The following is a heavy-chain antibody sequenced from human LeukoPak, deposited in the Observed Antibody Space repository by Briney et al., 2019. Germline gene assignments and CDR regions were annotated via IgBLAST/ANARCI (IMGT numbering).Heavy chain of an antibody. CDR1: GFTFSSYS. Sequence: GGSLRLSCAASGFTFSSYSMNWVRQAPGKGLEWVSSISSSSSYIYYADSVKGRFTISGDNAKNSLYLQMNSLRAEDTAVYYCARGDYDFWSGYANYYYYYYMDVWGKGTTVTVSS. J-gene: IGHJ6*03. V-gene: IGHV3-21*01. CDR2: ISSSSSYI. D-gene: IGHD3-3*01. CDR3: ARGDYDFWSGYANYYYYYYMDV.